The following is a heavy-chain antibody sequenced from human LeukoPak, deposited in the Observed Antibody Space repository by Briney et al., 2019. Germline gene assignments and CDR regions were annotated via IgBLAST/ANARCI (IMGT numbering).Heavy chain of an antibody. J-gene: IGHJ4*02. V-gene: IGHV1-8*01. CDR3: ARGEYYGSGSYYNPDFDY. CDR1: GYTFTSYD. Sequence: GASVKVSCKGSGYTFTSYDINWVRQATGQGLEWMGWMNPNSGNTGYAQKFQGRVTMTRNTSISTAYMELSSLRSEDTAVYYCARGEYYGSGSYYNPDFDYWGQGTLVTVSS. D-gene: IGHD3-10*01. CDR2: MNPNSGNT.